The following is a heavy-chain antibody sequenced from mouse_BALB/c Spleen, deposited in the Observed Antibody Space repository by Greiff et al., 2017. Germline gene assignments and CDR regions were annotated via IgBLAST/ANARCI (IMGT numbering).Heavy chain of an antibody. D-gene: IGHD2-3*01. Sequence: VQVVESGPGLVAPSQSLSITCTVSGFSLTGYGVNWVRQPPGKGLEWLGMIWGDGSTDYNSALKSRLSISKDNSKSQVFLKMNSLQTDDTARYYCARDRDGFYYAMDYWGQGTSVTVSS. V-gene: IGHV2-6-7*01. CDR3: ARDRDGFYYAMDY. CDR1: GFSLTGYG. CDR2: IWGDGST. J-gene: IGHJ4*01.